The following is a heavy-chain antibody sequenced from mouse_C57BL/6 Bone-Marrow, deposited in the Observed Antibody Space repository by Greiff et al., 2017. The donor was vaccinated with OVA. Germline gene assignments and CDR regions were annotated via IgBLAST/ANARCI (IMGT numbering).Heavy chain of an antibody. CDR1: GYTFTSYW. Sequence: VQLQQPGAELVRPGTSVKLSCKASGYTFTSYWMHWVKQRPGQGLEWIGVIDPSASYTHYHQKFKGKATLTVDTSSSTAYMQRSSRTSEDSAVYYCARVGGSSYWYFDVWGTGTTVTVSS. D-gene: IGHD1-1*01. J-gene: IGHJ1*03. CDR3: ARVGGSSYWYFDV. CDR2: IDPSASYT. V-gene: IGHV1-59*01.